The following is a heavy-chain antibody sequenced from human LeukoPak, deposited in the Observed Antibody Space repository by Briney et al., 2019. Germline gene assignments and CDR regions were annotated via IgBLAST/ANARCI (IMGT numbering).Heavy chain of an antibody. CDR3: ACLAPKPLRPRGLDY. Sequence: MTSETLSLTCAVYGGSFSGYYWSWIRQPPGKGLEWIGEINHSGSTNYNPSLKSRVTISVDTSKNQFSLKLSSVTAADTAVYYCACLAPKPLRPRGLDYWGQGPLVPVSS. J-gene: IGHJ4*02. V-gene: IGHV4-34*01. CDR1: GGSFSGYY. D-gene: IGHD3-16*01. CDR2: INHSGST.